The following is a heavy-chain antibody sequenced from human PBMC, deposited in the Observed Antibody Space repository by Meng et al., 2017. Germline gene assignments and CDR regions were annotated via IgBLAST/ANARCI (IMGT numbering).Heavy chain of an antibody. Sequence: QGELVRAGVEVKKPGSSVKVSCTASGGTFSSYDISWVRQGPGQGREWMGGIIPIFGTANYAQKFQGRVTITADESTSTAYMELSSLRSEDTAVYSCASPYCTNGVCSPEYWGQGTLVTVSS. J-gene: IGHJ4*02. CDR1: GGTFSSYD. V-gene: IGHV1-69*01. CDR3: ASPYCTNGVCSPEY. CDR2: IIPIFGTA. D-gene: IGHD2-8*01.